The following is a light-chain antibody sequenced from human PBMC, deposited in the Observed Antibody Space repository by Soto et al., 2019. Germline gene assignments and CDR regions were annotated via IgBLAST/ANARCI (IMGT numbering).Light chain of an antibody. V-gene: IGKV1-5*03. CDR1: QSISIC. Sequence: DIQLTQSPCTLSSSPGERATITCRASQSISICLAWYQKKPGQAPKLLIYKASSLESGIPARFSGSGSGTEFTLTISSLQPDDFATYYCQQYSTYTPRTFGQGTKVDI. CDR3: QQYSTYTPRT. J-gene: IGKJ1*01. CDR2: KAS.